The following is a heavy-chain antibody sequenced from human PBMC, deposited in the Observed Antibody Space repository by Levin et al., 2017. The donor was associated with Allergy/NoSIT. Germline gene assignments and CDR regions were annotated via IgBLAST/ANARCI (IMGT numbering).Heavy chain of an antibody. J-gene: IGHJ4*02. CDR1: GFTFSSYA. V-gene: IGHV3-30-3*01. CDR3: ARVPDSSSWFLQGYFDY. D-gene: IGHD6-13*01. CDR2: ISYDGSNK. Sequence: GESLKISCAASGFTFSSYAMHWVRQAPGKGLEWVAVISYDGSNKYYADSVKGRFTISRDNSKNTLYLQMNSLRAEDTAVYYCARVPDSSSWFLQGYFDYWGQGTLVTVSS.